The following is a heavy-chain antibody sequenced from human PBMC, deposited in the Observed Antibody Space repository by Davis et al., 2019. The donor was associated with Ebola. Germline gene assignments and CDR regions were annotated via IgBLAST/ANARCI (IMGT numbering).Heavy chain of an antibody. Sequence: GGSLRLSCKGSGYSFTSYWISWVRQMPGKGLEWMGRIDPSDSYTNYSPSFQGHVTISADKSISTAYLQWSSLKASDTAMYYCARQMWGYSYYGMDVWGQGTTVTVSS. CDR3: ARQMWGYSYYGMDV. D-gene: IGHD1-26*01. CDR1: GYSFTSYW. CDR2: IDPSDSYT. J-gene: IGHJ6*02. V-gene: IGHV5-10-1*01.